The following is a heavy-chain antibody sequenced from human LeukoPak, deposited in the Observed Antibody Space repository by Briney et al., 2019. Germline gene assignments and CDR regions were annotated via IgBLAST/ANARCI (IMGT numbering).Heavy chain of an antibody. J-gene: IGHJ4*02. CDR2: ISYDGSNK. V-gene: IGHV3-30*04. CDR1: GFTFSSYA. CDR3: ARGQRRHTDMAPSFDY. D-gene: IGHD5-18*01. Sequence: PGGSLRLSCAASGFTFSSYAMHWVRQAPGKGLEWVAVISYDGSNKYYADSMKGRFTISRDNSKNTLYLQMNSLRAEDTAVYYCARGQRRHTDMAPSFDYWGQGTLVTVSS.